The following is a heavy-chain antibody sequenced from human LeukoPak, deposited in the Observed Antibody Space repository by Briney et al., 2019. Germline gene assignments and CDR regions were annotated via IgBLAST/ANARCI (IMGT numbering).Heavy chain of an antibody. J-gene: IGHJ3*01. CDR3: ARDRFMVRGVMVGTFDL. D-gene: IGHD3-10*01. CDR1: GFTFSRSW. CDR2: IKEDGSAQ. V-gene: IGHV3-7*05. Sequence: PGGSLRLSCADSGFTFSRSWMTWVRQAPGKGLEWVANIKEDGSAQNYVDSVKGRFTISRDNAKNTLYLEMKSLRAEDTAVYYCARDRFMVRGVMVGTFDLWGQGTMVTVSS.